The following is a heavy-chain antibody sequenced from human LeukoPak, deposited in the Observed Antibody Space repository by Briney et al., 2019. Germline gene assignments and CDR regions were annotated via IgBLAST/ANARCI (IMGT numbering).Heavy chain of an antibody. CDR1: GLTVSSKD. D-gene: IGHD5-12*01. J-gene: IGHJ3*02. CDR2: IYSGGST. CDR3: ATLARYAFDI. Sequence: PGGSLRLSCAASGLTVSSKDMSWVRQAPGKGLEWVSVIYSGGSTYYADSVKGRFTISRDNSKNTLYLQTKSLRAEDTAVYYCATLARYAFDIWGQGTMVTVSS. V-gene: IGHV3-53*01.